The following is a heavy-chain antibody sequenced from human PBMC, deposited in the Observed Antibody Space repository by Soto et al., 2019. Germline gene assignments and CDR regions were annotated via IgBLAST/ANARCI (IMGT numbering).Heavy chain of an antibody. CDR3: ARDRIAARPDAYYYYGMAV. V-gene: IGHV1-3*01. D-gene: IGHD6-6*01. Sequence: ASVKVSCKASGYTFTSYAMHWVRQAPGQRLEWMGWINAGNGNTKYSQKFQGRVTITRDTSASTAYMELSSLRSEDTAVYYCARDRIAARPDAYYYYGMAVWGQGTTVTVSS. CDR1: GYTFTSYA. CDR2: INAGNGNT. J-gene: IGHJ6*02.